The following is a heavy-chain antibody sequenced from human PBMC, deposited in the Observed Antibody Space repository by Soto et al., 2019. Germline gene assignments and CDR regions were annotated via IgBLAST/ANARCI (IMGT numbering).Heavy chain of an antibody. D-gene: IGHD3-3*01. CDR3: ARDGALYDFWSGYYSYSYYGMDV. Sequence: GGSLRLSCAASGFTFSSYAMHWVRQAPGKGLEWVAVISYDGSNKYYADSVKGRFTISRDNSKNTLYLQMNSLRAEDTAVYYCARDGALYDFWSGYYSYSYYGMDVWGQGTTVTVSS. CDR2: ISYDGSNK. J-gene: IGHJ6*02. CDR1: GFTFSSYA. V-gene: IGHV3-30-3*01.